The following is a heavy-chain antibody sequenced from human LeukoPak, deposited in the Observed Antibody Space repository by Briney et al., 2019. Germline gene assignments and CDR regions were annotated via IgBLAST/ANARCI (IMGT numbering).Heavy chain of an antibody. Sequence: ASVKVSCKASGYTFTGYYMHWVRQAPGQGLEWMGWINPNSGGTNYAQKFQGRVTMTRDTSISTAYMELSRLRSDDTAVYYCAADEGYSGDDVDDAFDIWGQGTMVTVSS. J-gene: IGHJ3*02. CDR3: AADEGYSGDDVDDAFDI. V-gene: IGHV1-2*02. D-gene: IGHD5-12*01. CDR2: INPNSGGT. CDR1: GYTFTGYY.